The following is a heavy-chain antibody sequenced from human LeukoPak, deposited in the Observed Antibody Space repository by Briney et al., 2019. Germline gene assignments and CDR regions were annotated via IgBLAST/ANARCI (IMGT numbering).Heavy chain of an antibody. CDR2: IHQSGRT. CDR1: GISINTDNW. CDR3: ARSKGFEPWSDSN. J-gene: IGHJ4*02. V-gene: IGHV4-4*02. D-gene: IGHD3-10*01. Sequence: SETLSLTCAVSGISINTDNWWSWIRQPPGKGLEWIGEIHQSGRTNYSPALKSRVTMSVDKSKNQFSLNLNSVTAAETAVYYCARSKGFEPWSDSNWGQGTLVTVSS.